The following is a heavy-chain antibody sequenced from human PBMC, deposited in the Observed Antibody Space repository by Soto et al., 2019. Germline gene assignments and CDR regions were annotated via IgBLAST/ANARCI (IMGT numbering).Heavy chain of an antibody. CDR1: GFTFSSYS. Sequence: EVQLVESGGGLVKPGGSLRLSCAASGFTFSSYSMNWVRQAPGKGLEWVSSISSSSSYIYYADSVKGRFTISRDNAKNSLYLQMNSLRAEDTAVYYCASDRQWLAEVDYWGQGTLVTVSS. D-gene: IGHD6-19*01. CDR2: ISSSSSYI. J-gene: IGHJ4*02. V-gene: IGHV3-21*01. CDR3: ASDRQWLAEVDY.